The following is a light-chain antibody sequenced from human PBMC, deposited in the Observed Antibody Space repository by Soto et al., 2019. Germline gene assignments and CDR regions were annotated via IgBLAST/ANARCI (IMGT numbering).Light chain of an antibody. CDR2: DAS. CDR3: QQYNAWPRT. CDR1: LSVSPS. J-gene: IGKJ1*01. Sequence: EIVMTQSPATLSLSPGERATLSCRASLSVSPSLGWYQQKPGQAPRLLIFDASTRATGIPARFSGSGSGTEFTLTINSLQSEDFAVYYCQQYNAWPRTFGQGTKVEI. V-gene: IGKV3-15*01.